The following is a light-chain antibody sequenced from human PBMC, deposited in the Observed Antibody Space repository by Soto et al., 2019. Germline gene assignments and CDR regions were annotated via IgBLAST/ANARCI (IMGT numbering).Light chain of an antibody. V-gene: IGKV4-1*01. Sequence: DIVMTQSPDSVAVSLGERATINCKSSQSVLYSSNNKNYLAWYQQKPGQPPKLLIYWASTRESGVPDRFSGSGSGTDFTLTISSLQAEDVAVYYCQQYYSTPRLTFGGGTKVDIK. CDR2: WAS. CDR3: QQYYSTPRLT. CDR1: QSVLYSSNNKNY. J-gene: IGKJ4*01.